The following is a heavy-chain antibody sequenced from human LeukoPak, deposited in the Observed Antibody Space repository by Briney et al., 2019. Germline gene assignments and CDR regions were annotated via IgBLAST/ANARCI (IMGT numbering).Heavy chain of an antibody. CDR2: ISPDGSST. Sequence: LGGSLRLSCAASGFSLSTSWMLWVRQTPGKGLVWLSRISPDGSSTSYADSVKGRFTVSRDIARNTVTLQMNSLRAEDSAVYYCARLQGITPQPMTEGFDIWGQGTMVTVSS. CDR1: GFSLSTSW. J-gene: IGHJ3*02. D-gene: IGHD3-16*01. CDR3: ARLQGITPQPMTEGFDI. V-gene: IGHV3-74*01.